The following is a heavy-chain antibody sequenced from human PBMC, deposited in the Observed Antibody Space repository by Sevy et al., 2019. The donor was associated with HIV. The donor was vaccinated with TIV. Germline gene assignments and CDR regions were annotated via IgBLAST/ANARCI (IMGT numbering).Heavy chain of an antibody. Sequence: ETLSLTCAVSGDSISSDSWWTWVRQSPEKGLEWIGESYHDGRTNYNPSLWGRATISVDMSKNQFSLDLTSVTAADTAVYYCVREVGHLMRIDYLGQGTLVTVSS. CDR2: SYHDGRT. J-gene: IGHJ4*02. CDR1: GDSISSDSW. CDR3: VREVGHLMRIDY. V-gene: IGHV4-4*02.